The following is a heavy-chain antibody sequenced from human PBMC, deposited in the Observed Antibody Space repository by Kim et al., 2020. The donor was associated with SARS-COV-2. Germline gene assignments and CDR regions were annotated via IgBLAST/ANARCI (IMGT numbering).Heavy chain of an antibody. CDR1: GFTFSSYG. CDR2: ISYDGSNK. J-gene: IGHJ6*02. D-gene: IGHD3-10*01. CDR3: AKDWVVRGVPVFLYYYYGMDV. V-gene: IGHV3-30*18. Sequence: GGSLRLSCAASGFTFSSYGMHWVRQAPGKGLEWVAVISYDGSNKYYADSVKGRFTISRDNSKNTLYLQMNSLRAEDTAVYYCAKDWVVRGVPVFLYYYYGMDVWGQGATVTVSS.